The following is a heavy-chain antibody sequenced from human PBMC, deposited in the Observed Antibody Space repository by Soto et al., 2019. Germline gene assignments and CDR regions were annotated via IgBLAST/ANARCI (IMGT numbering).Heavy chain of an antibody. V-gene: IGHV3-33*01. CDR1: GFPFRSYG. CDR2: IWNDGSNE. J-gene: IGHJ4*02. Sequence: QVQLVESGGGVVQPGGSLRLSCAGSGFPFRSYGIHWVRQAPGKGLEWLAIIWNDGSNEYYADSVKGRFTISRDNSKNTVYLQVTNLRAEDTAVYFFARDQTDSGGYSDSWGQGTLVTVSS. D-gene: IGHD2-15*01. CDR3: ARDQTDSGGYSDS.